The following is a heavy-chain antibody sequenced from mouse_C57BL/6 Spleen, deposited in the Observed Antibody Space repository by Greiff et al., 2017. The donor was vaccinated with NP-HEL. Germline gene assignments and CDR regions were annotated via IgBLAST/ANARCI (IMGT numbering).Heavy chain of an antibody. CDR2: ISNGGGST. V-gene: IGHV5-12*01. CDR3: ASGDDYDGYAMDY. J-gene: IGHJ4*01. D-gene: IGHD2-4*01. CDR1: GFTFSDYY. Sequence: EVKLVESGGGLVQPGGSLKLSCAASGFTFSDYYMYWVRQTPEKRLEWVAYISNGGGSTYYPDTVKGRFTISRDNAKNTLYLQMGRLKSEDTAMYYCASGDDYDGYAMDYWGQGTSVTVSS.